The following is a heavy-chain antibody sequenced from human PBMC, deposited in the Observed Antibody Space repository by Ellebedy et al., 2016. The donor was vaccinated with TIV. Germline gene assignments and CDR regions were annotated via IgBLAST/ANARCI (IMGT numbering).Heavy chain of an antibody. CDR2: VYDTLGSS. V-gene: IGHV4-59*08. CDR1: GSSISDYY. Sequence: SETLSLTCTVSGSSISDYYWTWIRQPPGRGLEWIGFVYDTLGSSNYSPSLKSRVSISVDTSTGQISLRLKSVTAADTAVYYCARHAVVPTPGFEYWGPGALVTVSS. J-gene: IGHJ4*02. D-gene: IGHD2-15*01. CDR3: ARHAVVPTPGFEY.